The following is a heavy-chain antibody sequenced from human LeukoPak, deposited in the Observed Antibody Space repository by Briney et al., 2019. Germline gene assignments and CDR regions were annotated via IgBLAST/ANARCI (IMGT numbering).Heavy chain of an antibody. CDR1: GGSFSGYY. CDR2: INHSGST. D-gene: IGHD6-13*01. J-gene: IGHJ6*03. Sequence: SETLSLTCAVYGGSFSGYYWSWIRQPPGKGLEWIGEINHSGSTNYNPSLKSRVTISVDTSKNQFPLKLSSVTAADTAVYYCARGSIAAAGTFYYYYYMDVWGKGTTVTVSS. CDR3: ARGSIAAAGTFYYYYYMDV. V-gene: IGHV4-34*01.